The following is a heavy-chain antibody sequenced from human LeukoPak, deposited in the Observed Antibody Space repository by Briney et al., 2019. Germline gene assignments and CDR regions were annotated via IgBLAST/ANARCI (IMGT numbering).Heavy chain of an antibody. CDR2: ISGSGDYT. V-gene: IGHV3-23*01. CDR1: GFTFSSYA. J-gene: IGHJ5*02. CDR3: AKELYNWNYVRWFDP. D-gene: IGHD1-7*01. Sequence: GGSLRLSCAASGFTFSSYAMSWVRQAPGKGLEWVSDISGSGDYTYYADSVKGRFAISRDNSKNTLSLQMSSLRAEDTAVYYCAKELYNWNYVRWFDPWGQGTLVTVSS.